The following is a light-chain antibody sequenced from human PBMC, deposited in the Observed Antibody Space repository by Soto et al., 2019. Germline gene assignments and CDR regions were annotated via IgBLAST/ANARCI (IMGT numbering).Light chain of an antibody. J-gene: IGKJ1*01. CDR2: KAS. CDR3: QQYNSYSWT. V-gene: IGKV1-5*03. CDR1: QSISNW. Sequence: DIQMTQSPSTLSASVGDRVTITCRASQSISNWLAWYQQKPGKAPKLLIYKASSLQSGVPSRFSGSGSGTEFTLTISSLQPDDFATYYCQQYNSYSWTFGRGTNVEIK.